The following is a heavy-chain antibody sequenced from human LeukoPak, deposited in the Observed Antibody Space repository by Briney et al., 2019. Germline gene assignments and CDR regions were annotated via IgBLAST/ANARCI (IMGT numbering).Heavy chain of an antibody. CDR1: GGSFSGYY. CDR2: INHSGST. D-gene: IGHD4-17*01. V-gene: IGHV4-34*01. CDR3: ASQNSTVTTCDY. Sequence: SETLSLTCAVYGGSFSGYYWSWLRQPPGKGLEWIGEINHSGSTNYNPSLKSRVTISVDTSKSQFSLKLSSVTAADTAVYYCASQNSTVTTCDYWGQGTLVTVSS. J-gene: IGHJ4*02.